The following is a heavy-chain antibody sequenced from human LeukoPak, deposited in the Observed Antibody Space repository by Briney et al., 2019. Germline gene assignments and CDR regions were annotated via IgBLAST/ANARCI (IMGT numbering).Heavy chain of an antibody. CDR1: GGSISSSSYY. J-gene: IGHJ6*02. CDR3: ARDGRISPYYGMDV. V-gene: IGHV4-61*01. CDR2: IYYSGST. Sequence: SETLSLTCTVSGGSISSSSYYWSWIRQPPGKGLEWIGYIYYSGSTYYNPSLTSRVTMSVDTSKNQFSLKLSSVTAADTAVYYCARDGRISPYYGMDVWGQGTTVTASS. D-gene: IGHD1-26*01.